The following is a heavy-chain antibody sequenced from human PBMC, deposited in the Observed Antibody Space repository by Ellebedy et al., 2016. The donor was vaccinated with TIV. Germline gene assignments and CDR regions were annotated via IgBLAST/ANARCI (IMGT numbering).Heavy chain of an antibody. CDR2: ISSSGSTI. CDR1: GFTFSDYY. V-gene: IGHV3-11*01. CDR3: ARVEQLGLEPYFDY. J-gene: IGHJ4*02. D-gene: IGHD6-6*01. Sequence: GGSLRLXCAASGFTFSDYYMSWIRQAPGKGLEWVSYISSSGSTIYYADSVKGRFTISRDNAKNSLYLQMNSLRAEDTAVYYCARVEQLGLEPYFDYWGQGTLVTVSS.